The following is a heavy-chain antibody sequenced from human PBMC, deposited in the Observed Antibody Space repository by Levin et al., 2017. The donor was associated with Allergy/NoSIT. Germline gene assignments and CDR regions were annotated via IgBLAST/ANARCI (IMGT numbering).Heavy chain of an antibody. CDR1: GFTFSSYA. CDR2: ISSNGGST. D-gene: IGHD6-19*01. V-gene: IGHV3-64*01. CDR3: ARDKSSGWYVYDGMDV. J-gene: IGHJ6*02. Sequence: GGSLRLSCAASGFTFSSYAMHWVRQAPGKGLEYVSAISSNGGSTYYANSVKGRFTISRDNSKNTLYLQMGSLRAEDMAVYYCARDKSSGWYVYDGMDVWGQGTTVTVSS.